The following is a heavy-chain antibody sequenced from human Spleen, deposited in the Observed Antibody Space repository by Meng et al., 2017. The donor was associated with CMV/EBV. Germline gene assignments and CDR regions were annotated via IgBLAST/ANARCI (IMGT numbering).Heavy chain of an antibody. Sequence: GESLKISCEASGLTFSNYCMTWVRQAPGKGLEWVASIKEDGSEKHYVDSLKGRFTISRDNAKNSLYLQMSSLRVEDTAVYYCARIKETYSDFWSGSHYFDYWGQGTLVTVSS. J-gene: IGHJ4*02. CDR3: ARIKETYSDFWSGSHYFDY. CDR2: IKEDGSEK. D-gene: IGHD3-3*01. V-gene: IGHV3-7*01. CDR1: GLTFSNYC.